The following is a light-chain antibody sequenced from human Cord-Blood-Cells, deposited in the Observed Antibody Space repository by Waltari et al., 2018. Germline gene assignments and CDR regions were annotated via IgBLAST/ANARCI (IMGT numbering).Light chain of an antibody. CDR2: WAS. CDR3: QQYYSTPLT. J-gene: IGKJ4*01. Sequence: DIVMTQSSDSLALSLAERDTINCKASQSVLYSSNNKNYLAWYQQKPGQPPKLLIYWASTRESGVPDRFSGSGSGTDFTLTISSLQAEDVAVYYCQQYYSTPLTFGGGTKVEIK. CDR1: QSVLYSSNNKNY. V-gene: IGKV4-1*01.